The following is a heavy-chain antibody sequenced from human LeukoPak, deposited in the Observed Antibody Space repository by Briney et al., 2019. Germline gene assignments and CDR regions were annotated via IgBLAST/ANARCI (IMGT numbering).Heavy chain of an antibody. CDR1: GGSISSYY. J-gene: IGHJ4*02. CDR3: ASLREWLYYFDY. CDR2: IYTSGST. D-gene: IGHD3-3*01. V-gene: IGHV4-4*09. Sequence: SETLSLTCTVSGGSISSYYWSWIRQPPGKGLEWIGYIYTSGSTNYNPSLKSRVTISVDTSKNQFSLKLSSVTAADTAVYYCASLREWLYYFDYWGQGTLVTVSS.